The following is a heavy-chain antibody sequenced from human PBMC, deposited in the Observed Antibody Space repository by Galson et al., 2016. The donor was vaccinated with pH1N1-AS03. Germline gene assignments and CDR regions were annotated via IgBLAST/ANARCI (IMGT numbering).Heavy chain of an antibody. Sequence: SLRLSCATSGFTFSSYAMFWVRQVPGKGLEWVSSISGSGISTYYADSVKGRSTTSRDNAKNSMYLQMNSLRVEDTAVYYCAREYGVRNNLDFWGQGTLVTVSS. CDR1: GFTFSSYA. CDR3: AREYGVRNNLDF. D-gene: IGHD1/OR15-1a*01. V-gene: IGHV3-23*01. J-gene: IGHJ4*02. CDR2: ISGSGIST.